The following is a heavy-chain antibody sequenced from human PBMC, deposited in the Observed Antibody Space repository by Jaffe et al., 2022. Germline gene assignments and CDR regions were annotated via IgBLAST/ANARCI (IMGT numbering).Heavy chain of an antibody. CDR3: VKDLYEYIWGSYLY. J-gene: IGHJ4*02. CDR2: LSGGGDDT. CDR1: GFTFRNFA. V-gene: IGHV3-23*01. Sequence: EVRLLESGGALVQPGGSLRLSCVVSGFTFRNFAMAWVRQAPGKGLEWVSSLSGGGDDTFYADSVTGRFTISRDNSKNTLYLQMNSLRPEDAAVYYCVKDLYEYIWGSYLYWGQGTLVTVSS. D-gene: IGHD3-16*01.